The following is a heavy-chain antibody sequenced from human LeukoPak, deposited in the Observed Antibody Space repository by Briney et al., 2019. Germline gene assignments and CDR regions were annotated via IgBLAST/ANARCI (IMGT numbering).Heavy chain of an antibody. Sequence: GGSLRLSCAASGFTFSGCGMHWVRQAPGKGLEWVAFIWYDGRDKYYADSVKGQFTISRDDSKNTLYLQMNSLRAEDTAVYYCAKDPYSYGSYFDYWGQGTLVTVSS. CDR1: GFTFSGCG. CDR2: IWYDGRDK. J-gene: IGHJ4*02. V-gene: IGHV3-30*02. CDR3: AKDPYSYGSYFDY. D-gene: IGHD5-18*01.